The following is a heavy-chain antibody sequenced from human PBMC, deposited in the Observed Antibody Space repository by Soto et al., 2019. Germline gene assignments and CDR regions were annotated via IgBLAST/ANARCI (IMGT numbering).Heavy chain of an antibody. V-gene: IGHV1-18*01. J-gene: IGHJ3*02. Sequence: QVQLVQSGAEVKKPGASVKVSCKASGYTFTSFGITWVRQAPGQGLEWMGWISVYNDKTSYAQKLQGRVTVTRDTSTNTAYMELRSLRSDDTAIYYCAKDDYGKNDGDSLEMWGQGTVVTVSS. D-gene: IGHD4-17*01. CDR2: ISVYNDKT. CDR1: GYTFTSFG. CDR3: AKDDYGKNDGDSLEM.